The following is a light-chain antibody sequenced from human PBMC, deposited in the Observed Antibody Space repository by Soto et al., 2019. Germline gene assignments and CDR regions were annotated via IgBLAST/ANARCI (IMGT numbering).Light chain of an antibody. CDR3: QQSYSTPLT. J-gene: IGKJ4*01. CDR1: QSISSY. V-gene: IGKV1-39*01. Sequence: DIQMTQSPSSLSASVGDRVTITCRASQSISSYLKWYQQKLGKAPKLLIYTASSLQSGVPSRFSGSGSETDFTLTISSLQPEDCATYYCQQSYSTPLTFGGGTKVEIK. CDR2: TAS.